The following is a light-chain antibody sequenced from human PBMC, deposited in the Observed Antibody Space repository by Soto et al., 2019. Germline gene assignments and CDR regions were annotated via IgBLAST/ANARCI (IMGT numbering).Light chain of an antibody. J-gene: IGLJ2*01. V-gene: IGLV2-14*01. CDR2: DVS. Sequence: QSVLTQPASVSGSPGQSITISCTGTSSDVGGYNYVSWYQQHPGKAPKLMIYDVSNRPSGVSNRFSGSKSGNTASLTISGLQAEDEADYYCSSYRSRSLVVFGVGTKVTVL. CDR1: SSDVGGYNY. CDR3: SSYRSRSLVV.